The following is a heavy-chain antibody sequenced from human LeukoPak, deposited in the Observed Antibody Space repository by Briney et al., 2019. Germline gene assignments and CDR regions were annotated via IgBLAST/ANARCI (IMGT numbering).Heavy chain of an antibody. J-gene: IGHJ4*02. CDR2: INPDGSIK. Sequence: PGGSLRLSCAASGSTFGGFWMSWVRQAPGRGLEWVANINPDGSIKYYVDSIKGRFSISRDNAKNSLYLQMNSLRAEDTAVYYCAKDRDSSGYYLALDYWGQETLVTVSS. D-gene: IGHD3-22*01. CDR1: GSTFGGFW. CDR3: AKDRDSSGYYLALDY. V-gene: IGHV3-7*01.